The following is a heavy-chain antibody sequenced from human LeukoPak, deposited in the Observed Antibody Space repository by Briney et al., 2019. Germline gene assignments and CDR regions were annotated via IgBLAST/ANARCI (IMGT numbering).Heavy chain of an antibody. Sequence: GSSVNVSCKASGYTFTGDYLHGVRQAPGQRRGWVGWINPNSGRTKYAQKFQGRVNMTRDTTISTAYMEVSRLRSDDTAIYYCAPMVYPYGYLDYWGQGTLVTVSS. D-gene: IGHD3-10*01. V-gene: IGHV1-2*02. CDR1: GYTFTGDY. J-gene: IGHJ4*02. CDR2: INPNSGRT. CDR3: APMVYPYGYLDY.